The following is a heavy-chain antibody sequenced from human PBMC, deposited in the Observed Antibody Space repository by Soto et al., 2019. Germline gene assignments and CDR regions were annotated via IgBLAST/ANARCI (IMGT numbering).Heavy chain of an antibody. Sequence: ETLSLTCTVSGGSIINGDYYWSWIRQAPGKGLEWVGYVHFSGSTTYNPSLEPRLNISFDMSKSQVYLQLTSVTAADTAVYYCARFGASAAHDDNWGRGILVTVSS. CDR1: GGSIINGDYY. CDR3: ARFGASAAHDDN. J-gene: IGHJ4*01. D-gene: IGHD6-13*01. V-gene: IGHV4-61*08. CDR2: VHFSGST.